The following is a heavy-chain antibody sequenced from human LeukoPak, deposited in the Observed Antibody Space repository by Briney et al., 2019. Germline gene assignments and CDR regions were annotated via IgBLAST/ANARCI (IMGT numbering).Heavy chain of an antibody. CDR3: ARSFYGDYVGYYGMDV. D-gene: IGHD4-17*01. V-gene: IGHV1-18*01. J-gene: IGHJ6*02. CDR1: GYTFTSYG. Sequence: VASVKVSCKASGYTFTSYGISWVRQAPGHGLEWMGWISAYNGNTNYAQKLQGRVTMTTDTSTSTAYMELKSLRSDDTAVYCCARSFYGDYVGYYGMDVWGQGTTATVSS. CDR2: ISAYNGNT.